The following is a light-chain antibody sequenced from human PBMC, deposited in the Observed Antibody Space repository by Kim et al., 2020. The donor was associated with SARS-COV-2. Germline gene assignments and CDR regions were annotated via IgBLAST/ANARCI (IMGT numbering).Light chain of an antibody. CDR2: RNI. CDR3: AAWDDSLRGVV. V-gene: IGLV1-47*01. Sequence: QPVLTQPPSASGTPGQRVTISCSGSSSNIGSNYVYWYQQLPGTAPKLLIYRNIQRPSGVPDRFSGSKSGTSVSLAISGLRSEDVADYYCAAWDDSLRGVVFGGGTQLTVL. CDR1: SSNIGSNY. J-gene: IGLJ3*02.